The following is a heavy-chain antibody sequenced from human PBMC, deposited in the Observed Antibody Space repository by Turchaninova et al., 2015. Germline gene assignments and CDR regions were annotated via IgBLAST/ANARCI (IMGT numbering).Heavy chain of an antibody. CDR2: MYVDDYK. D-gene: IGHD6-25*01. CDR1: GFSLRTSGVG. CDR3: AHKADRGRPFDY. V-gene: IGHV2-5*02. J-gene: IGHJ4*02. Sequence: QITLKESGPTLVKPTQTLPLTCTSSGFSLRTSGVGVGWIRQPPGEALEWLALMYVDDYKRYSPSLKSRLTITKDTSKNQVVLTMTNMDPMDTATYYCAHKADRGRPFDYWGQGTLVIVSS.